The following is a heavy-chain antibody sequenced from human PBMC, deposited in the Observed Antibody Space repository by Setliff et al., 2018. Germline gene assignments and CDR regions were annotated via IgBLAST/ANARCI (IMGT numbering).Heavy chain of an antibody. D-gene: IGHD3-10*01. V-gene: IGHV3-21*01. CDR2: ISDTTNFI. CDR3: ASYYYGSGSSYIPPHFDY. CDR1: GFTFGHYN. J-gene: IGHJ4*02. Sequence: PGGSLRLSCTASGFTFGHYNMNWVRQAPGKGLEWVSSISDTTNFIYYADSVKGRFTISRDTAKNSLYLQMNSLRAEDSAVYYCASYYYGSGSSYIPPHFDYWGLGTLVTVS.